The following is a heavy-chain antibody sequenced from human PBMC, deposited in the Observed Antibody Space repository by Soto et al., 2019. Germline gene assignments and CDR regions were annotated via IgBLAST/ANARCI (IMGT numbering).Heavy chain of an antibody. CDR1: GFTFINYA. CDR2: ISGGGDAT. J-gene: IGHJ2*01. V-gene: IGHV3-23*01. D-gene: IGHD2-21*01. CDR3: ARKVVGSTSRPDYWYCDL. Sequence: EVQLLESGGDSVQPGGSVRLSCAGSGFTFINYAMNWVRQAPGKGLEWVSTISGGGDATFFADSVRGRFTFSRDNSKNTVTLQMNSLGVDDTAVYYCARKVVGSTSRPDYWYCDLWGRGTLVTVSS.